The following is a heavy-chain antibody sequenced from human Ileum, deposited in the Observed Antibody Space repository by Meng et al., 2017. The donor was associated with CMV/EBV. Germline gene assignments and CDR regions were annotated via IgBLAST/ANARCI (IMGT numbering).Heavy chain of an antibody. Sequence: GESLKISCATSGFTFSNYDMSLIRQAPGKGLEWISDINKSGSRIYYADSVKGRFSIYRENAENSLYLQMNNLRAEDTAVYYCARISGIAVAGPYLRGFDSWSQGTLVTVSS. V-gene: IGHV3-11*01. J-gene: IGHJ5*01. D-gene: IGHD6-19*01. CDR1: GFTFSNYD. CDR2: INKSGSRI. CDR3: ARISGIAVAGPYLRGFDS.